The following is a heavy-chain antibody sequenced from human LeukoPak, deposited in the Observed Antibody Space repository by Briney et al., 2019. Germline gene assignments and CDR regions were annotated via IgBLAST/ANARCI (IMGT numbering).Heavy chain of an antibody. CDR3: ARDRCRGRPRGSESPFDY. V-gene: IGHV1-18*01. CDR1: GYTFTSYG. J-gene: IGHJ4*02. CDR2: ISAYNGNT. Sequence: ASVKVSCKASGYTFTSYGISWVRQAPGQGLEWMGWISAYNGNTNYAQKLQGRVTMTTDTSTSTAYMELRSLRSDDTAVYYCARDRCRGRPRGSESPFDYWAREPWSPSPQ. D-gene: IGHD2-15*01.